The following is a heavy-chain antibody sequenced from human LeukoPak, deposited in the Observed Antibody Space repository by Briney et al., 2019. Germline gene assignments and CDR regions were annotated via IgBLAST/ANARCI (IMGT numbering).Heavy chain of an antibody. CDR1: GFTFSSYW. Sequence: GGSLRPSCAASGFTFSSYWMHWVRQAPGKGLVWVSRINSDGSSTSYADSVKGRFTISRDNAKNTLYLQMNSLRAEDTAVYYCARPNYYYYGMDVWGQGTTVTVSS. CDR3: ARPNYYYYGMDV. V-gene: IGHV3-74*01. J-gene: IGHJ6*02. CDR2: INSDGSST.